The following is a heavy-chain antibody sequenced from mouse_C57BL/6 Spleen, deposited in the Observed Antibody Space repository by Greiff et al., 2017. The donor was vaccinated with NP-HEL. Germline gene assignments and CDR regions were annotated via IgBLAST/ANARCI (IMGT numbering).Heavy chain of an antibody. CDR1: GYTFTDYE. J-gene: IGHJ3*01. CDR3: TREAEDDYGNPGFAY. D-gene: IGHD2-1*01. Sequence: VQLQQSGAELVRPGASVTLSCKASGYTFTDYEMHWVKQTPVHGLEWIGAIDPETGGTAYNQKFKGKAILTADKSSSTAYMELRSLTSEDSAVYYCTREAEDDYGNPGFAYWGQGTLVTVSA. CDR2: IDPETGGT. V-gene: IGHV1-15*01.